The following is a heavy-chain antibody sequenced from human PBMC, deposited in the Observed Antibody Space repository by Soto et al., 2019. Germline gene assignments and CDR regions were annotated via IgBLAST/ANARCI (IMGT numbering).Heavy chain of an antibody. D-gene: IGHD4-4*01. V-gene: IGHV1-69*01. CDR1: GGTFSSYA. Sequence: QVQLVQSGAEVKKPGSSVKVSCKASGGTFSSYAISWVRQAPGQGLEWMGGIIPIFGTANYAQKFQGRVTITADESTSTAYMELSSLRSEDTAVYYCAQRAPTTVTTEGGAFDIWGQGTMVTVSS. J-gene: IGHJ3*02. CDR3: AQRAPTTVTTEGGAFDI. CDR2: IIPIFGTA.